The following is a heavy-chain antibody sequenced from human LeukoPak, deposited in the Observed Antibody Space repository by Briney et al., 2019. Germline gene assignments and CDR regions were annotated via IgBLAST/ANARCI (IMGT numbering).Heavy chain of an antibody. CDR1: GLTFSSYG. CDR3: ARDQTGYYPYLIY. V-gene: IGHV3-30*02. Sequence: PGGSLRLSCAASGLTFSSYGMHWVRQAPGKGLEWVAFIRYDGTNKYYADSVKGRFTISRDNAKNSLYLQMNSLRAEDTAVYYCARDQTGYYPYLIYWGQGTLVTVSS. J-gene: IGHJ4*02. CDR2: IRYDGTNK. D-gene: IGHD3-9*01.